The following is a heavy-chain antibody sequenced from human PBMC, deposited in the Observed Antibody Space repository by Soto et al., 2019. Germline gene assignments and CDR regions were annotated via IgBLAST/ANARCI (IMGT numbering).Heavy chain of an antibody. CDR1: GFTFDDYA. Sequence: DVQLVESGGGLVQPGRSLRLSCAASGFTFDDYAIHWVRQAPGKGLEWVSSISWNSDDIDYADSVKGRFTISRDNAKNSLYLQMNSLRAEDTALYYCAKDRGAYSSSSYYYYMDVWGKGTTVTVSS. CDR3: AKDRGAYSSSSYYYYMDV. J-gene: IGHJ6*03. CDR2: ISWNSDDI. D-gene: IGHD6-13*01. V-gene: IGHV3-9*01.